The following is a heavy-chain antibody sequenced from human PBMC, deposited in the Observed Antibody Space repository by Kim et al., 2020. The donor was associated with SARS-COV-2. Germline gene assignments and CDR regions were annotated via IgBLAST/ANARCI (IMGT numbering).Heavy chain of an antibody. J-gene: IGHJ6*02. CDR2: ISGSGGST. CDR3: AKDKGIAVAGSRCMDV. CDR1: GFTFSSYA. V-gene: IGHV3-23*01. D-gene: IGHD6-19*01. Sequence: GGSLRLSCAASGFTFSSYAMSWVRQAPGKGLEWVSAISGSGGSTYYADSVKGRFTISRDNSKNTLYLQMNSLRAEDTAVYYCAKDKGIAVAGSRCMDVWGQGTTVTVSS.